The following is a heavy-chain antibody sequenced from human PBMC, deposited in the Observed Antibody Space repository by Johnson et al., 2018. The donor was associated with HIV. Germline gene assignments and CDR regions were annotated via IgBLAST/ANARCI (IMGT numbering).Heavy chain of an antibody. CDR2: IYSGGST. D-gene: IGHD3-22*01. J-gene: IGHJ3*02. CDR1: GFTVSSNY. Sequence: VQLVESGGGLVQPGGSLRLSCAASGFTVSSNYMSWVRQAPGKGLEWVSVIYSGGSTYYADSVKGRFPISRDNSKNTLYLQMNSLRAEDTAVYYCARGSYYDSSGDAFDIWGQGTMVTVSS. CDR3: ARGSYYDSSGDAFDI. V-gene: IGHV3-66*02.